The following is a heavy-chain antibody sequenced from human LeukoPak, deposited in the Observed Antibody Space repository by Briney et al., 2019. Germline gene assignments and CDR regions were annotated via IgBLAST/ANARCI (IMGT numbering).Heavy chain of an antibody. V-gene: IGHV3-7*01. CDR3: ARDPYSGNYGNYYYYYMDV. D-gene: IGHD1-26*01. J-gene: IGHJ6*03. Sequence: PGGSLRLSCAASGFTFSSYWMSWVRQAPGKGLEWVANIKQDGSEKYYVDSVKGRFTISRDNAKNSLYLQMNSLGLEDTAVYYCARDPYSGNYGNYYYYYMDVWGKGTTVTISS. CDR2: IKQDGSEK. CDR1: GFTFSSYW.